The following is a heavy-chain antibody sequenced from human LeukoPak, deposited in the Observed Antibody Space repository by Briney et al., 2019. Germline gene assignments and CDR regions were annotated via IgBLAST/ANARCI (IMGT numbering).Heavy chain of an antibody. V-gene: IGHV4-59*01. CDR3: TRGAGWLIDY. J-gene: IGHJ4*02. Sequence: PSETLSLTCTVSGGSISSFYWSWIRQPPGKGLEWIGHIYYSGSTNYNPFLKSRVTISADTSKNQFSLKLNSLTTADTAVYYCTRGAGWLIDYWGQGILVTVSS. D-gene: IGHD3-16*01. CDR1: GGSISSFY. CDR2: IYYSGST.